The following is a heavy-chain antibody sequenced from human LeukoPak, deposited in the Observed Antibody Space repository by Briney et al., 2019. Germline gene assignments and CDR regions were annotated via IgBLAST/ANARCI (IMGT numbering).Heavy chain of an antibody. D-gene: IGHD4-17*01. J-gene: IGHJ6*03. V-gene: IGHV4-4*07. Sequence: PSETLSLTCTVSGGSISSYYWSWIRQPAGKGLEWIGRIYTSGSTNYNPSLKSRVTMSVDTSKNQFSLKLSSVTAADTAVYYCARELTTVMIRHYYYMDVWGKGTTVTISS. CDR1: GGSISSYY. CDR2: IYTSGST. CDR3: ARELTTVMIRHYYYMDV.